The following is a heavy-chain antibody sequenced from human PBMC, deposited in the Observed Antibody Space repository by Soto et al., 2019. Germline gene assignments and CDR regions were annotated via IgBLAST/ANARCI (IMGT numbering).Heavy chain of an antibody. V-gene: IGHV3-30*18. J-gene: IGHJ6*02. CDR1: GFTFSSYG. Sequence: QVQLVESGGGVVQPGRSLRLSCAASGFTFSSYGMHWVRQAPGKGLGWVAVISYDGSNKYYADSVKGRFTISRDNSKNTLYLQMNSLTPEATAVYYCAKDRRPNYYYGMDVWGQGTTVTVSS. CDR2: ISYDGSNK. D-gene: IGHD6-25*01. CDR3: AKDRRPNYYYGMDV.